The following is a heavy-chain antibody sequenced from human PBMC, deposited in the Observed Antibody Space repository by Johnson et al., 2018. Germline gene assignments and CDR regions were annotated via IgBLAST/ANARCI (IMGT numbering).Heavy chain of an antibody. J-gene: IGHJ6*02. V-gene: IGHV3-33*01. Sequence: QVQLVESGGGVVQPGTSLRLSCAASGFNFSNYVMHWVRQAPGKGLEWMAIIWYDGSKKFYEGSVKGGFTTARDNSKNTLYLQLHSLSAEDPAVYYCARDNPDIVSETNYYYYGMDVWGQGTTVTVSS. CDR1: GFNFSNYV. CDR3: ARDNPDIVSETNYYYYGMDV. D-gene: IGHD2-15*01. CDR2: IWYDGSKK.